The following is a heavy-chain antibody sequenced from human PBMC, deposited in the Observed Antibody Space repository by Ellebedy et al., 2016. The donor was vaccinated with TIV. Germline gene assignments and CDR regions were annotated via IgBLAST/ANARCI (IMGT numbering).Heavy chain of an antibody. CDR2: ITHSGNN. D-gene: IGHD3-22*01. CDR3: ARARGYYDSSGYPVYHFDY. J-gene: IGHJ4*02. Sequence: MPSETLSLTCAVYGGSFSGYYWTWIRQPPGKGLEWIGHITHSGNNNYTPSLESRVTISIDTSKNQFSLSLSSLTAADTAVYFCARARGYYDSSGYPVYHFDYWGQGTLVTVSS. V-gene: IGHV4-34*01. CDR1: GGSFSGYY.